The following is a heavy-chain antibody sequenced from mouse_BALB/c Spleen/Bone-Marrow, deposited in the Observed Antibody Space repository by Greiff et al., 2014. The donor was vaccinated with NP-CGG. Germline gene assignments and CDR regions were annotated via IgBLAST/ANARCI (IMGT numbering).Heavy chain of an antibody. CDR1: GYTFTTYW. J-gene: IGHJ2*01. Sequence: VKLVESGAELARPGASVKLSCKTSGYTFTTYWMQWVKQRPGQGLEWIGAIYPGEGDTRYTQKFKGKATLTADKSSSTAYIQLGNLTSEDSAVYYCAREPSNWGYYWGQGTTLTVSS. V-gene: IGHV1-87*01. CDR3: AREPSNWGYY. CDR2: IYPGEGDT.